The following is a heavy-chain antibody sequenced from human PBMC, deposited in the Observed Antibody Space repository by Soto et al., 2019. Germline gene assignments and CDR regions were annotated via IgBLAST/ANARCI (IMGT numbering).Heavy chain of an antibody. J-gene: IGHJ4*02. Sequence: SQNLPHPSTGSAGILSPGVYHWCRLLHPTGKGLEWIGNIHYSGSTYYDSSLKSRVTISVDTSKNQFSLKLSSVTAADTAMYYCASQHYYDSSGSYXVYWGQGTLVTVS. CDR3: ASQHYYDSSGSYXVY. D-gene: IGHD3-22*01. CDR2: IHYSGST. CDR1: AGILSPGVYH. V-gene: IGHV4-39*01.